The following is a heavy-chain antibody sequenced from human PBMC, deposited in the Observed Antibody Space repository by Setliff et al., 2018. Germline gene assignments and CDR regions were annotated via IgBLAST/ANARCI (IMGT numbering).Heavy chain of an antibody. V-gene: IGHV1-3*01. CDR2: INAGNGNT. CDR3: ARGSRSQNWGGRYSWFDP. Sequence: ASVKVSCKASGYTFTNYAMHWVRQAPGQRLEWMGWINAGNGNTKYSQKFQGRVTITRDTSASTAYMELSSLRSEDTAVYYCARGSRSQNWGGRYSWFDPWGQGTLVTVSS. CDR1: GYTFTNYA. D-gene: IGHD7-27*01. J-gene: IGHJ5*02.